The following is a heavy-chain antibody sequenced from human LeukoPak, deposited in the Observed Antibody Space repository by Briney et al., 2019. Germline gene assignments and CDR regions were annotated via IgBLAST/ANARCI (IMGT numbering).Heavy chain of an antibody. J-gene: IGHJ4*02. CDR1: GGIFSSYA. Sequence: SVKVSCKASGGIFSSYAISWVRRAPGQGLEWMGRIIPILGIANYAQKFQGRVTITADKSTSTAYMELSSLRSEDTAVYYCARVSRFGELLIDYWGQGTLVTVSS. CDR2: IIPILGIA. D-gene: IGHD3-10*01. CDR3: ARVSRFGELLIDY. V-gene: IGHV1-69*04.